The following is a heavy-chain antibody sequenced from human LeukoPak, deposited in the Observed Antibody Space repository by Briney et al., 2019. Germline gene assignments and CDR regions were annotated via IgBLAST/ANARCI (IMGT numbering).Heavy chain of an antibody. Sequence: GGSLRLSCAASGFTFSSYTVNWVRQAPGKGLEWISSINTLSTDIHYRDSVKGRFTISRDNAKNSLFLQMNSLRADDTAIYYCARDLWFGELDLGYWGQGILVTVSS. CDR1: GFTFSSYT. J-gene: IGHJ4*02. CDR2: INTLSTDI. D-gene: IGHD3-10*01. CDR3: ARDLWFGELDLGY. V-gene: IGHV3-21*01.